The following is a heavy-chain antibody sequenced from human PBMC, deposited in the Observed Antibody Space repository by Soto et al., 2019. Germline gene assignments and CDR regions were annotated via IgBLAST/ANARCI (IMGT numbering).Heavy chain of an antibody. J-gene: IGHJ6*03. Sequence: PGGSLRLSCAASVFTFSSYAMHWVRQAPGKGLEWVAVISDDGSNKYYADSVKGRFTISRDNSKNTLYLQMNSLRAEDTAVYYCAKQPGGSPYYMDVWGKGTTVTVSS. D-gene: IGHD3-10*01. CDR1: VFTFSSYA. CDR3: AKQPGGSPYYMDV. V-gene: IGHV3-30*18. CDR2: ISDDGSNK.